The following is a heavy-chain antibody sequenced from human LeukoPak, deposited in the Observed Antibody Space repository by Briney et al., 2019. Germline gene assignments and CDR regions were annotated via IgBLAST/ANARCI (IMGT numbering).Heavy chain of an antibody. Sequence: GGSLRLSCAASGFTFSSHGMHWVRQAPGKGLEWVALISYDGRKTSYAESVKGRFTISRDNSRNTLDLQMNSLRAEDTAVYYCATGSVRYSASWYSQEGDYWGQGTLVTVSS. CDR3: ATGSVRYSASWYSQEGDY. D-gene: IGHD6-13*01. J-gene: IGHJ4*02. CDR1: GFTFSSHG. CDR2: ISYDGRKT. V-gene: IGHV3-30*03.